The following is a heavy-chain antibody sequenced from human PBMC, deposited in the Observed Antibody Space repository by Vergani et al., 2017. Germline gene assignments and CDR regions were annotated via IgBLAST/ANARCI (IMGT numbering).Heavy chain of an antibody. V-gene: IGHV3-7*01. D-gene: IGHD3-22*01. J-gene: IGHJ4*02. Sequence: EVQLVESGGGLVQPGGSLRLSCAASGFNFSSYWMSWVRQAPGKGLEWVANIKQDGSEKYYVDSVKGRFTISRDNAKNSLYLQMNSLRAEDTAVYYCARALWGYYADFDYWGQGTLVTVSS. CDR1: GFNFSSYW. CDR2: IKQDGSEK. CDR3: ARALWGYYADFDY.